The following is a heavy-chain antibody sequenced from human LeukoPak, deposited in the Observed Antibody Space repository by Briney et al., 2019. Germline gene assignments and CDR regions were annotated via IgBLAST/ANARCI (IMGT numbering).Heavy chain of an antibody. Sequence: ASVKVSCEASGYTFTGYYMHWVRQAPGQGLEWMGWINPNSGGTNYAQKFQGRVSLTRDMSISTAYMELSRLTSDDTAVYYCARDHNWGPDYWGQGTLVSVSS. V-gene: IGHV1-2*02. J-gene: IGHJ4*02. CDR1: GYTFTGYY. CDR3: ARDHNWGPDY. D-gene: IGHD7-27*01. CDR2: INPNSGGT.